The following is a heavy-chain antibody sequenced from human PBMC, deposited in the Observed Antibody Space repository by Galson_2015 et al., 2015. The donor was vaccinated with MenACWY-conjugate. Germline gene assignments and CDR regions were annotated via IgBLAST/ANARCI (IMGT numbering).Heavy chain of an antibody. J-gene: IGHJ6*03. D-gene: IGHD2-21*01. CDR3: TTHNPDSWGGLLFHFYMDV. V-gene: IGHV3-15*01. Sequence: SLRLSCAGSASTFSNAYMSWVRQAPGKGLEWVDRIKSQKDGGKTDYAAPVKGRFTISRDDSKNTLYLQMNSLKIEDTAVYYCTTHNPDSWGGLLFHFYMDVWGKGTTVTVSS. CDR2: IKSQKDGGKT. CDR1: ASTFSNAY.